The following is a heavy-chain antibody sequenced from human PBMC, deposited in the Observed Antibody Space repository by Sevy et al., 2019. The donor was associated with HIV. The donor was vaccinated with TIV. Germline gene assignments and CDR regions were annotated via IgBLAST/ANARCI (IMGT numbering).Heavy chain of an antibody. CDR2: ISSSSSYI. CDR1: GFTFSSYS. D-gene: IGHD2-2*01. V-gene: IGHV3-21*01. Sequence: GGSLRLSCAASGFTFSSYSMNWVRQAPGKGLEWVSSISSSSSYIYYAGSVKGRFTISRDNAKNSLYLQMNSLRAEDTAVYYCARSGLRWGWFDPWGQGTLVTVSS. J-gene: IGHJ5*02. CDR3: ARSGLRWGWFDP.